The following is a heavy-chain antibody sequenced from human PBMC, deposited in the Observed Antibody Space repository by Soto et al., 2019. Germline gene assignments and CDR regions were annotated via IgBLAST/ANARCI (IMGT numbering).Heavy chain of an antibody. D-gene: IGHD3-10*01. CDR1: GFIFSSYS. CDR3: ARGQGQLWLGY. V-gene: IGHV3-48*02. J-gene: IGHJ4*02. Sequence: EVQLVESGGGLVQPGGSLRLSCAASGFIFSSYSINWVRQAPGKGLEWVSYITSSSSTIYYADSVKGRFTISRDNAKNSLYLTMNSLRDEDTAVYYCARGQGQLWLGYWGQGTLVTVSS. CDR2: ITSSSSTI.